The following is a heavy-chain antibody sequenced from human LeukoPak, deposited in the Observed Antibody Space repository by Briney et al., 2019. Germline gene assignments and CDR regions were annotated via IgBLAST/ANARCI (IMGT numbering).Heavy chain of an antibody. CDR2: VYSGVNT. D-gene: IGHD6-13*01. J-gene: IGHJ5*02. CDR3: ARDGSYSSTPGWLDP. Sequence: GGSLRLSCAASGFTVSSNYMSWVRQAPGKGLEWVSVVYSGVNTYYADSVKGRFTISRDNSKNTLYLQMNSLRAEETAVYYCARDGSYSSTPGWLDPWGQGTLVTVSS. V-gene: IGHV3-53*01. CDR1: GFTVSSNY.